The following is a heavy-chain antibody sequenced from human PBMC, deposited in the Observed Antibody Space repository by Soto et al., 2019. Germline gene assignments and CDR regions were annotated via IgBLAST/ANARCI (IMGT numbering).Heavy chain of an antibody. Sequence: EVQLVETGGGLIQPGGSLRLSCAASGFTVSSNYMSWVRQAPGKGLEWVSVIYSGGSTYYADSVKGRFTISRDNSKNTLYLQMNSLRAKDTAVYYCARGLVGATGAGDYWGQGTLVTVSS. CDR1: GFTVSSNY. D-gene: IGHD1-26*01. J-gene: IGHJ4*02. V-gene: IGHV3-53*02. CDR2: IYSGGST. CDR3: ARGLVGATGAGDY.